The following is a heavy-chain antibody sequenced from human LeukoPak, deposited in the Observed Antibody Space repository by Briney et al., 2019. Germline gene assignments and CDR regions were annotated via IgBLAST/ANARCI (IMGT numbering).Heavy chain of an antibody. CDR1: GFTFSSYA. J-gene: IGHJ4*02. D-gene: IGHD2-15*01. Sequence: GGSLRLSCAASGFTFSSYAMSWVRQAPGKGLEWVSAISGSGGSTYYADSVKGWFTISRDNSKNTLYLQMNSLRAEDTAMYYCVRDRGYCSGGTCYALWDYWGQGTLVTVSS. CDR2: ISGSGGST. V-gene: IGHV3-23*01. CDR3: VRDRGYCSGGTCYALWDY.